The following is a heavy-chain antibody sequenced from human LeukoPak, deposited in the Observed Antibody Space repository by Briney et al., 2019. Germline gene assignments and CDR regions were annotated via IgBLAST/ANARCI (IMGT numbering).Heavy chain of an antibody. V-gene: IGHV3-30-3*01. Sequence: PGGSLRLSCAASGFTFSSYAMHWVRQAPGKGLEWVAVISYDGSNKYYADSVKGRFTISRDNSKNTLYLQMNSLRAEDTAVYYCARDQFGYSVRNAFDIWGQGTMVTVSS. CDR2: ISYDGSNK. D-gene: IGHD5-18*01. CDR1: GFTFSSYA. J-gene: IGHJ3*02. CDR3: ARDQFGYSVRNAFDI.